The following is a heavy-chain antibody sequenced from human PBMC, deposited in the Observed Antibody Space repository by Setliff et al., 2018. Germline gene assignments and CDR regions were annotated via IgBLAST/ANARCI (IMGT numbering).Heavy chain of an antibody. CDR1: GYTFSDHY. V-gene: IGHV1-2*02. CDR3: ARDGLGWLKWFDP. CDR2: INPKSGGT. J-gene: IGHJ5*02. Sequence: GASVKVSCKASGYTFSDHYMHWVRQVPGQGLEWMGWINPKSGGTKYAEQSQGRVTMTRDTSINTAYMELSSLRSDDTAVYYCARDGLGWLKWFDPWGQGTLVTV. D-gene: IGHD6-19*01.